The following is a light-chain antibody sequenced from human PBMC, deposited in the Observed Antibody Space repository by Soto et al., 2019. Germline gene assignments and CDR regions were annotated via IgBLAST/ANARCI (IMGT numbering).Light chain of an antibody. CDR3: QQANSFPLT. CDR2: DAS. V-gene: IGKV1-12*01. Sequence: DIQMTQSPSSVSASVGDRVTITCRASQGISSWLAWYQKKPEKAPNLLIYDASSLQSGVPSRFSGSESGTDFTLTISSLQPEDCAIYFCQQANSFPLTFGQGTRLEIK. J-gene: IGKJ5*01. CDR1: QGISSW.